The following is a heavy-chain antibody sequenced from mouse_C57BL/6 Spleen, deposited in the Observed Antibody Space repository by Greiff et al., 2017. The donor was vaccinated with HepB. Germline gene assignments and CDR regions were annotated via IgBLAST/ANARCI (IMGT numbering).Heavy chain of an antibody. J-gene: IGHJ3*01. CDR2: IRLKSDNYAT. Sequence: EVMLVESGGGLVQPGGSMKLSCVASGFTFSNYWMNWVRQSPEKGLEWVAQIRLKSDNYATHYAESVKGRFTISRDDSKSSVYLQMNNLRAEDTGIYYCTALDSSGYVFAYWGQGTLVTVSA. V-gene: IGHV6-3*01. CDR1: GFTFSNYW. D-gene: IGHD3-2*02. CDR3: TALDSSGYVFAY.